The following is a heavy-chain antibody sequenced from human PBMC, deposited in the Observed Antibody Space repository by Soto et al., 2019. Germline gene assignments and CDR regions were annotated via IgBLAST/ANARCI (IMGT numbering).Heavy chain of an antibody. CDR1: GFSFDDYG. Sequence: EVQLVESGGGSVQPGRSLRLSCAASGFSFDDYGMHWVRQGPGKGLEWVSGISWNSGDIYYADSVKGRFTISRDNAKRSLYLQVNSLRTEDTALYYFAKDNDLDRVRPFDYWGQGTLVTVSS. CDR2: ISWNSGDI. V-gene: IGHV3-9*01. D-gene: IGHD5-12*01. J-gene: IGHJ4*02. CDR3: AKDNDLDRVRPFDY.